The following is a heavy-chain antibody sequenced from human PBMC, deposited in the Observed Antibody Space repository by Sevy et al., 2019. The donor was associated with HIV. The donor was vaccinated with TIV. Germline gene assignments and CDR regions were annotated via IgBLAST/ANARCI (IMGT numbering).Heavy chain of an antibody. CDR1: GFTFRSYG. CDR2: IQYNGNYI. Sequence: GGSLRLSCVASGFTFRSYGMYWVRLAPGKGLQWVAFIQYNGNYIYYADSVKGRFTISRDNSKNTLYLQMDSLRPEGTAVYYFARDVLRQGYCSGTNCYKNLDLWGQGIQVTVSS. V-gene: IGHV3-30*02. D-gene: IGHD2-2*02. CDR3: ARDVLRQGYCSGTNCYKNLDL. J-gene: IGHJ5*02.